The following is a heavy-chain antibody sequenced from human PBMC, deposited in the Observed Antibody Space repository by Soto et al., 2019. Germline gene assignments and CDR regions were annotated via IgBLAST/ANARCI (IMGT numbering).Heavy chain of an antibody. V-gene: IGHV3-23*01. CDR3: ASLGVGDWANYYYYYGMDV. D-gene: IGHD2-21*02. CDR2: VTANGGST. CDR1: GFTFSVYA. J-gene: IGHJ6*02. Sequence: PVGSLRLSCAAPGFTFSVYAMTWVRQAPGKGLEWVSAVTANGGSTYSADSVKGRFTISRDNSKNTLFLQMNSLRAEDTAVYYCASLGVGDWANYYYYYGMDVWGQGTTVTVSS.